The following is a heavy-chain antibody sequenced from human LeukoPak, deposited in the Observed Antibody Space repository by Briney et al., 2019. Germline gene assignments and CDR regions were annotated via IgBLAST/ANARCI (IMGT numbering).Heavy chain of an antibody. Sequence: SETLSLTCTVSGGSISSYYWSWIRQPAGKGLEWIGRIYTSGSTNYNPSLKSRVTISVDTSKKQFSLKLTSVTVADTAVYYCARETSQKGAHYMDVWGKGTTVTISS. J-gene: IGHJ6*03. D-gene: IGHD3-16*01. CDR3: ARETSQKGAHYMDV. CDR2: IYTSGST. CDR1: GGSISSYY. V-gene: IGHV4-4*07.